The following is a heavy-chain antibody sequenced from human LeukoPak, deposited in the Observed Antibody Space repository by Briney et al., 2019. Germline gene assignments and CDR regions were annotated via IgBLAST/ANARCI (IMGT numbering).Heavy chain of an antibody. D-gene: IGHD6-6*01. Sequence: EASVKVSCKASGGTFSSYAISWVRQAPGQGLEWMGGIIPIFGTANYAQKFQGRVTITTDESTSTAYMELSSLRSEDTAVYYCARDRGGDSSSSNFDYWGQGTLVTVSS. J-gene: IGHJ4*02. V-gene: IGHV1-69*05. CDR3: ARDRGGDSSSSNFDY. CDR1: GGTFSSYA. CDR2: IIPIFGTA.